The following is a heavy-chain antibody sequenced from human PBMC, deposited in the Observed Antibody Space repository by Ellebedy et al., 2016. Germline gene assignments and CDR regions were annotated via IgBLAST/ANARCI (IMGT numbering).Heavy chain of an antibody. CDR2: INSDGTST. CDR3: ARPRLDFSSPDFDY. J-gene: IGHJ4*02. Sequence: GGSLRLSXAASGFTFSSYWMHWVRQAPGKGLVWVSRINSDGTSTSYADSVKGRFTISRDNAKNTLYLQMNSLRAEDTAVYYCARPRLDFSSPDFDYWGQGTLVTVSS. V-gene: IGHV3-74*01. CDR1: GFTFSSYW. D-gene: IGHD6-13*01.